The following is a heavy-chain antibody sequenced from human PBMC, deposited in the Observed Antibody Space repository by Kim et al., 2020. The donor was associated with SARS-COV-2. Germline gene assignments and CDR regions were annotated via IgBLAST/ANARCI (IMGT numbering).Heavy chain of an antibody. D-gene: IGHD6-13*01. CDR2: INHSGST. CDR3: ASPRGSSWYGYFDL. Sequence: SETLSLTCAVYGGSFSGYYWSWIRQPPGKGLEWIGEINHSGSTNYNPSLKSRVTISVDTSKNQFSLKLSSVTAADTAVYYCASPRGSSWYGYFDLWGRGTLVTVSS. CDR1: GGSFSGYY. V-gene: IGHV4-34*01. J-gene: IGHJ2*01.